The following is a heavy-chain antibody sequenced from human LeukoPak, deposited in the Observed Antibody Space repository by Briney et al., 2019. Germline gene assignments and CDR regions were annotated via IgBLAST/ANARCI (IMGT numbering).Heavy chain of an antibody. V-gene: IGHV4-34*01. CDR1: GGSFSGYY. CDR3: ARGDNVGVRVTSTAYYFDY. D-gene: IGHD4-17*01. Sequence: PSETLSLTCAVYGGSFSGYYWSWIRQPPGKGLEWIGEINHSGSTNYNPSLKSRVTISVDTSKNQFSLKLSSVTAADTAVYYCARGDNVGVRVTSTAYYFDYWGQGTLVTVSS. CDR2: INHSGST. J-gene: IGHJ4*02.